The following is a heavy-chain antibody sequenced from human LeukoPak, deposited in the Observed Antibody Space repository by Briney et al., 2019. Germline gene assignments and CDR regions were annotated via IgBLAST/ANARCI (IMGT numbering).Heavy chain of an antibody. CDR1: GGSISSYY. V-gene: IGHV4-4*07. J-gene: IGHJ4*02. D-gene: IGHD2-15*01. CDR2: IYTSGST. CDR3: ARGIPPDIVVVVAAGFDY. Sequence: PSETLSLTCTVSGGSISSYYWSWIRQPAGKGLEWIGRIYTSGSTNYNPSLKSRVTMSVDTSKNQFSLKLSSVTAADTAVYYCARGIPPDIVVVVAAGFDYWGQGTLVTVSS.